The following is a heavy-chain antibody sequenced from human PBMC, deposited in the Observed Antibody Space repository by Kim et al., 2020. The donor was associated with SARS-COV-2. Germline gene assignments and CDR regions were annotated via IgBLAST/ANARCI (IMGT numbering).Heavy chain of an antibody. V-gene: IGHV1-18*04. Sequence: ASVKVSCKASGYTFTSYGISWVRQAPGQGLEWMGWISAYNGNTNYAQKLQGRVTMTTDTSTSTAYMELRSLRSDDTAVYYCARDRVAKEFWSGYSIWGQGTLVTVSS. CDR3: ARDRVAKEFWSGYSI. D-gene: IGHD3-3*01. J-gene: IGHJ4*02. CDR1: GYTFTSYG. CDR2: ISAYNGNT.